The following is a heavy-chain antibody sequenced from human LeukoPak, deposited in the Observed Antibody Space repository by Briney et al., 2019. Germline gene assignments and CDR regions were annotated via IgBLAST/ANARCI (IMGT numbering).Heavy chain of an antibody. J-gene: IGHJ4*02. CDR2: LNSDGTTI. Sequence: GGSLRLSCVASGFTFSGYWMHWVRQAPGMGLVWVSRLNSDGTTINYADSVKGRFTISRDNAKNTVYLQMSGLRDDDTALYFSVRGAGGPRNYVLDYWGQGALVSVSS. D-gene: IGHD3-10*02. V-gene: IGHV3-74*01. CDR3: VRGAGGPRNYVLDY. CDR1: GFTFSGYW.